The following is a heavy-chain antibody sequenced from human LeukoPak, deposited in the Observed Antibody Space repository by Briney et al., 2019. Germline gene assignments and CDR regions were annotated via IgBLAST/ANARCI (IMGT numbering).Heavy chain of an antibody. CDR1: GFTFSSYE. CDR2: ISTSGSTI. Sequence: GGSLRLSCAASGFTFSSYEMNWARQAPGKVLDWVSYISTSGSTIYYADSVKGRFTISRDNSKNTLYLQMNSLRAEDTAVYYCARILDSAWGELGYWGQGTLVTVSS. CDR3: ARILDSAWGELGY. D-gene: IGHD6-19*01. V-gene: IGHV3-48*03. J-gene: IGHJ4*02.